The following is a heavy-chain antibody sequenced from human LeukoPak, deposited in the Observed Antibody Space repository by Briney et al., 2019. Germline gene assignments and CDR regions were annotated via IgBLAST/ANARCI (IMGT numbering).Heavy chain of an antibody. CDR1: GFTFSSYA. J-gene: IGHJ4*02. CDR2: ISGTGSTT. V-gene: IGHV3-23*01. Sequence: GGSLRLSCAASGFTFSSYAMNWVRQAPGKGLEWVSSISGTGSTTQYADSVKGRFTTSRDNSKNTLYLQMNSPRAEDTAVYYCAKEGRYSSTWYDYFDYWGQGTPVTVSS. D-gene: IGHD6-13*01. CDR3: AKEGRYSSTWYDYFDY.